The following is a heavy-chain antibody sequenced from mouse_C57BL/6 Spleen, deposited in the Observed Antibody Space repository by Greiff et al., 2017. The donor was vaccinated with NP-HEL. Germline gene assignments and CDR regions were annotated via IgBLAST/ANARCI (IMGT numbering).Heavy chain of an antibody. CDR3: ARSDSSGDVLAY. D-gene: IGHD3-2*02. CDR1: GYSFTDYY. J-gene: IGHJ3*01. V-gene: IGHV1-39*01. CDR2: INPNYGTT. Sequence: EVQGVESGPELVKPGASVKISCKASGYSFTDYYMNWVKQSNGKSLEWIGVINPNYGTTSYNQKFKGKATLTVDPSSSTAYLQLNSLTSEDSAVYYCARSDSSGDVLAYWGQGTLVTVSA.